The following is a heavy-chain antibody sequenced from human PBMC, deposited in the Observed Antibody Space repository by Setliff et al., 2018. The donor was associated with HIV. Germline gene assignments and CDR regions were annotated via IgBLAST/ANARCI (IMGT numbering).Heavy chain of an antibody. D-gene: IGHD5-12*01. Sequence: SETLSLTCAVSNYSISSAYYWGRIRHPPGKGLEWIGSIYHSGSTYYNPSLKSRVTISVDTSKKQFSLKLRSVTAADTAVYYCARRRDGYNSAPWRNDYWGQGTLVTVSS. CDR1: NYSISSAYY. J-gene: IGHJ4*02. V-gene: IGHV4-38-2*01. CDR2: IYHSGST. CDR3: ARRRDGYNSAPWRNDY.